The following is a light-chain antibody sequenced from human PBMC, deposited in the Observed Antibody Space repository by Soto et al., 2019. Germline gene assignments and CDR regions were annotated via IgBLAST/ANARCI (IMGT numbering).Light chain of an antibody. V-gene: IGKV3-20*01. J-gene: IGKJ3*01. CDR2: ATS. CDR1: QTISRDD. Sequence: EIVLTHSPGTLSLSHGETATLSCRTSQTISRDDVAWYQQRPGQAPRLLVSATSRRATGIPDRFYGYGSGTDFTLTISSLEPEDFGVYYCYQYYTSPHTFGPGTRVDIK. CDR3: YQYYTSPHT.